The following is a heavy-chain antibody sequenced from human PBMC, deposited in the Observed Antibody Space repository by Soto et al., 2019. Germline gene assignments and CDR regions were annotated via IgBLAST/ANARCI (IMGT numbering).Heavy chain of an antibody. Sequence: SETLSLTCSVSGGSVSISTYYWAWVRQTPGKGLEWLGSILHSGSTYYNPSLKSRLTLSVDTSEDQFSLNLSSVTATDTGVYYCATQPAAMYFYGSDVWGPVTTVT. CDR2: ILHSGST. J-gene: IGHJ6*02. CDR1: GGSVSISTYY. D-gene: IGHD2-2*01. CDR3: ATQPAAMYFYGSDV. V-gene: IGHV4-39*01.